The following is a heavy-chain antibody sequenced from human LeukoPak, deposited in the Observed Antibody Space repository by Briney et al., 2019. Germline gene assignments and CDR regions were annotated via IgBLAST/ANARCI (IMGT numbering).Heavy chain of an antibody. CDR1: GGTFSSYA. D-gene: IGHD2-2*01. V-gene: IGHV1-18*01. CDR3: ARPSYCSSTSCYPEAAFDI. J-gene: IGHJ3*02. CDR2: ISAYNGNT. Sequence: GASVKVSCKASGGTFSSYAISWVRQAPGQGLEWMGWISAYNGNTNYAQKLQGRVTMTTDTSTSTAYMELRSLRSDDTAVYYCARPSYCSSTSCYPEAAFDIWGQGTMVTVSS.